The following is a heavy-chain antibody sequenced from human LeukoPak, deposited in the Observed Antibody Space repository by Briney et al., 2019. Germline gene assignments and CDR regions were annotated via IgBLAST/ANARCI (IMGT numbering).Heavy chain of an antibody. J-gene: IGHJ3*02. CDR2: IYTSGST. Sequence: PSETLSLTCAVSGGSISSGSYYWSWIRQPAGKGLEWIGRIYTSGSTNYNPSLKSRVTISVDTSKNQFSLKLSSVTAADTAVYYCARDSVRSNDAFDIWGQGTMVTVSS. CDR3: ARDSVRSNDAFDI. D-gene: IGHD6-6*01. CDR1: GGSISSGSYY. V-gene: IGHV4-61*02.